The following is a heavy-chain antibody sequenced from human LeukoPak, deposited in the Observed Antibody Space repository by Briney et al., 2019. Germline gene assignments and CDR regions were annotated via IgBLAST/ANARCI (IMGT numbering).Heavy chain of an antibody. Sequence: ASVKVSCKASGYTFTSYDINWVRQATGQGLEWMGWMNPNSGNTGYAQKFQGRVTITRNTSISTAYMELSSLRSEDTAVYYCARGLRLPTRARYYYYYMDVWGKGTPVTVSS. CDR3: ARGLRLPTRARYYYYYMDV. V-gene: IGHV1-8*03. J-gene: IGHJ6*03. CDR2: MNPNSGNT. CDR1: GYTFTSYD.